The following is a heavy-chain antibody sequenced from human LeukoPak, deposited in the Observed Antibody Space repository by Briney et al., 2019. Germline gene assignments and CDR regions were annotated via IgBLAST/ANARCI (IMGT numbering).Heavy chain of an antibody. CDR1: GGTFSSYA. D-gene: IGHD3-10*01. CDR2: IIPIFGTA. Sequence: GASVKVSFKASGGTFSSYAISWVRQAPGQGLEWMGGIIPIFGTANYAQKFQGRVTITADESTSTAYMELSSLRSEDTAVYYCARSYGSGSYYTPFDYWGQGTLVTVSS. CDR3: ARSYGSGSYYTPFDY. J-gene: IGHJ4*02. V-gene: IGHV1-69*13.